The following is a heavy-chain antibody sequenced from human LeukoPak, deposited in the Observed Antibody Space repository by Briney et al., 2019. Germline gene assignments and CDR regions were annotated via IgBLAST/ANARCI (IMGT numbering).Heavy chain of an antibody. CDR2: IYYSGST. CDR3: ASRYDSSGYYPHAFDI. Sequence: SETLSLTCTVSGGSISSGGYYWSWIRQHPGKGLEWIGYIYYSGSTYYNPSLKSRVTISVDTSKNQSSLKLSSATAADTAVYYCASRYDSSGYYPHAFDIWGQGTMVTVSS. D-gene: IGHD3-22*01. J-gene: IGHJ3*02. CDR1: GGSISSGGYY. V-gene: IGHV4-31*03.